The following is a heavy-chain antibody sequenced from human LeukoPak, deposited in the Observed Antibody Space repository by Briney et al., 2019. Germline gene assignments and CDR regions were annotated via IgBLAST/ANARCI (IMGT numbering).Heavy chain of an antibody. V-gene: IGHV3-30*01. Sequence: GGSLRLSRAASGFTFSSYAMHWVRQAPGKGLEWVAVISYDGSNKYYADSVKGRSTISRDNSKNTLYLQMNSLRAEDTAVYYCARSLVPAAMPSAFDIWGQGTMVTVSS. D-gene: IGHD2-2*01. J-gene: IGHJ3*02. CDR2: ISYDGSNK. CDR3: ARSLVPAAMPSAFDI. CDR1: GFTFSSYA.